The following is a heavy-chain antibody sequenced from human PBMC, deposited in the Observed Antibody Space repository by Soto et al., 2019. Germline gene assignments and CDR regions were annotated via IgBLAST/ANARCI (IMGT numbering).Heavy chain of an antibody. J-gene: IGHJ6*02. CDR1: GGTFSSYA. Sequence: GASVKVSCKASGGTFSSYAISWVRQAPGQGLEWMGGIIPIFGTANYAQKFQGRVTITADESTSTAYMELSSLRSEDTAVYYCARFCGRRMGVVVAATLYGMDVWGQGTTVTVSS. V-gene: IGHV1-69*13. D-gene: IGHD2-15*01. CDR3: ARFCGRRMGVVVAATLYGMDV. CDR2: IIPIFGTA.